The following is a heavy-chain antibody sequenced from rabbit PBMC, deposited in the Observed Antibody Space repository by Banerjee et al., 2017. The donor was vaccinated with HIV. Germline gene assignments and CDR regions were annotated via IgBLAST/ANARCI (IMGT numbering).Heavy chain of an antibody. CDR1: GFSFSSSYY. Sequence: QEQLEESGGDLVQPEGSLTLTCTASGFSFSSSYYMCWVRQAPGKGLEWIACIYTAKGSTDYASWAKGRFTISKTSSTTVTLQMTSLTAADTATYFCARWPDGSGQYFTFWGQGTLVTVS. J-gene: IGHJ3*01. CDR2: IYTAKGST. CDR3: ARWPDGSGQYFTF. V-gene: IGHV1S45*01. D-gene: IGHD1-1*01.